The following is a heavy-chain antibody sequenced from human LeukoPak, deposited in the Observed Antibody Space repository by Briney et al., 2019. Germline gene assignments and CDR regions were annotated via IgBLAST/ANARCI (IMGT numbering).Heavy chain of an antibody. D-gene: IGHD1-26*01. Sequence: ATVKISCKVSGYTFTDYYMHWVPQAPGKGLEWMGLVDPEDGETIYAEKFQGGVTITADTSTDTAYMELSSLRSEDTAVYYCAKLQIPISGSSPPRDYWGQGTLVTVSS. CDR2: VDPEDGET. CDR3: AKLQIPISGSSPPRDY. J-gene: IGHJ4*02. V-gene: IGHV1-69-2*01. CDR1: GYTFTDYY.